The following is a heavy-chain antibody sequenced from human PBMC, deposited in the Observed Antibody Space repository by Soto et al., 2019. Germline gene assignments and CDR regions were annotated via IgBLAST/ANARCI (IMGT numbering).Heavy chain of an antibody. V-gene: IGHV3-23*01. CDR1: GFSFSSYA. D-gene: IGHD3-22*01. CDR2: ISGSGTKT. CDR3: AKDHPVIEVVKVFEY. Sequence: GGSLRLSCAASGFSFSSYAMSWVRQAPGKGLDWVSAISGSGTKTHYADSVKGRFTISRDNSKNKLYLQMNSLRAEDTAVYYCAKDHPVIEVVKVFEYWGRGALVTVSS. J-gene: IGHJ4*02.